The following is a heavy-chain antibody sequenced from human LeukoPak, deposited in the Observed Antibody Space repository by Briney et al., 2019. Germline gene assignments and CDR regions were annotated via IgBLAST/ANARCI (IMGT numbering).Heavy chain of an antibody. CDR1: GGSISSYY. V-gene: IGHV4-4*07. CDR2: IYTSGST. Sequence: SETLSLTCTVSGGSISSYYWSWIRQPAGKGLEWIGRIYTSGSTNYNPSLKSRGTMSVDTSKHQFSLMLRTVTAAGTGMYYCARCFDIVVLWFDPWGQGTLVTVSS. D-gene: IGHD2-2*01. CDR3: ARCFDIVVLWFDP. J-gene: IGHJ5*02.